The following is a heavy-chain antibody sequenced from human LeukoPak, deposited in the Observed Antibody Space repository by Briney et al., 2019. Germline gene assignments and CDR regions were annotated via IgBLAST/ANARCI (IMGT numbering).Heavy chain of an antibody. J-gene: IGHJ4*02. CDR3: ARAHPSSGWYYFDY. CDR2: IYTSGST. V-gene: IGHV4-4*07. D-gene: IGHD6-19*01. CDR1: GGSISSYY. Sequence: SETLSLTSTVPGGSISSYYWCWIRQPAGEGLEWIGRIYTSGSTNYNPSLKSRVTMSVDTSKNQFSLKLSSVTAADTAVYYCARAHPSSGWYYFDYWGQGTLVTASS.